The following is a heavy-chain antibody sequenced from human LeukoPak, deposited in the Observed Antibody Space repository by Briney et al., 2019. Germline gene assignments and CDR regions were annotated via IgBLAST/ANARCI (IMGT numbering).Heavy chain of an antibody. CDR2: INPNSGGT. D-gene: IGHD5-24*01. CDR1: GYTFTGYY. J-gene: IGHJ6*03. CDR3: AKGGEQRWLHDYYYYMDV. Sequence: ASVKVSCKASGYTFTGYYMHWVRQAPGQGLEWMGWINPNSGGTNYAQKFQGRVTMTRDTSISTAYMELSRLRSDDTAVYYCAKGGEQRWLHDYYYYMDVWGKGTTVTVSS. V-gene: IGHV1-2*02.